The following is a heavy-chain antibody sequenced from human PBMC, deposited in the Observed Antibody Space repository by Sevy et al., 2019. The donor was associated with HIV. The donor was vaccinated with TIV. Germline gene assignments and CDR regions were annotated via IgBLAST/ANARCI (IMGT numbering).Heavy chain of an antibody. CDR3: ARESPIAVAGMGYYYMDV. CDR2: ISSSSSYI. CDR1: GFTFSSYS. Sequence: GGSLRLSCAASGFTFSSYSMNWVRQAPGKGLEWVSSISSSSSYIYYADSVKGRFTISRANAKNSLYLQMNSLRAEDTAVYYCARESPIAVAGMGYYYMDVWGKGTTVTVSS. D-gene: IGHD6-19*01. J-gene: IGHJ6*03. V-gene: IGHV3-21*01.